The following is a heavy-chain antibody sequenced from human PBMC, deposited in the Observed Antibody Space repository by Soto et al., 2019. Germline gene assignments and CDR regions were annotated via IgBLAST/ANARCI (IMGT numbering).Heavy chain of an antibody. J-gene: IGHJ5*02. D-gene: IGHD6-19*01. V-gene: IGHV3-30-3*01. CDR2: ISHDGINK. Sequence: QVRLVESGGGVVQPGRSLRLSCTASGFSFSSYAMYWFRQPPGKGLEWVAVISHDGINKHYADSVKGRVTVSRDNSNHSLDLQLNSLRGEDTAMYYCASDMYSSDYFVTWFEPWGQGTLVTVSS. CDR1: GFSFSSYA. CDR3: ASDMYSSDYFVTWFEP.